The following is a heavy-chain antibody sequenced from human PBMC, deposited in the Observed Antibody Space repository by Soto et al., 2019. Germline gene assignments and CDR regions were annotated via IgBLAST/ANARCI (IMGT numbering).Heavy chain of an antibody. V-gene: IGHV4-30-2*01. D-gene: IGHD3-22*01. CDR2: IYHSGST. J-gene: IGHJ3*02. Sequence: QLQLQESGSGLVKPSQTLSLTCAVSGGSISSGGYSWSWIRQPPGKGLEWIGYIYHSGSTYYNPSLKSRVTIAVDRSKNQFSLKLSSETAADTAVYYCARASSGYYGDAFDIWGQGTMVTVSS. CDR1: GGSISSGGYS. CDR3: ARASSGYYGDAFDI.